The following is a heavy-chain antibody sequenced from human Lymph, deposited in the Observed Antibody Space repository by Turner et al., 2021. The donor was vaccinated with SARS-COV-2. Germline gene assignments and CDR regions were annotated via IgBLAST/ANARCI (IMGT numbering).Heavy chain of an antibody. D-gene: IGHD3-10*01. V-gene: IGHV1-2*02. CDR2: INPNSGGT. Sequence: QVPLVQSGAEGQKPGASVQVSCKASGYNFTGYYMHWVRQAPGQGLEWMGWINPNSGGTNYPQKFQGRVTMTRDTSISRAYMELSRLRSDDTAVYYCARSRDLQSMIRGVDPFDYWGQGTLVTVSS. CDR3: ARSRDLQSMIRGVDPFDY. CDR1: GYNFTGYY. J-gene: IGHJ4*02.